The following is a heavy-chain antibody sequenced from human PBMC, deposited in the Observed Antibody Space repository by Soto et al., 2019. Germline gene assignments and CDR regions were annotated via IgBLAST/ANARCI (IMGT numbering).Heavy chain of an antibody. CDR2: IYHSGST. J-gene: IGHJ4*02. D-gene: IGHD6-13*01. CDR3: ASGQQLVRNY. V-gene: IGHV4-30-2*01. Sequence: QLQLQESGSGLVKPSQTLSLTCAVSGGSISSGGYSWSWIRQPPGKGLQWIGYIYHSGSTNYNPSLKSRVTISVDRSKRPFCLKLSSVTAADTAVYYCASGQQLVRNYWGQGTLVTVSS. CDR1: GGSISSGGYS.